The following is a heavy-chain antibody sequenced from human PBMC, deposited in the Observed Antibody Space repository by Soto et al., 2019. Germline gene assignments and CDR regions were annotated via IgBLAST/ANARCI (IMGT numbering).Heavy chain of an antibody. CDR2: IIPIFGTA. D-gene: IGHD3-3*01. CDR1: GGTFSSYA. V-gene: IGHV1-69*01. CDR3: ARGGRYYDFWSEPPYGMDV. J-gene: IGHJ6*02. Sequence: QVQLVQSGAEVKKPGSSVKVSCKASGGTFSSYAISWVRQAPGQGLEWMGVIIPIFGTANYAQKFQGRVTITADESTSTAYMELSSLRSEDTAVYYCARGGRYYDFWSEPPYGMDVWGQGTTVTGSS.